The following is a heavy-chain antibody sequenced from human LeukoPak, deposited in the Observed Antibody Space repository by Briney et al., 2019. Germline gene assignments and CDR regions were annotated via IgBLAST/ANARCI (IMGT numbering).Heavy chain of an antibody. D-gene: IGHD3-9*01. J-gene: IGHJ4*02. V-gene: IGHV1-18*01. CDR2: ISAFNGNT. Sequence: ASVKVSCKASGYTFTTYNINWVRQAPGQGLEWMGWISAFNGNTKSAQKSQGRLTMTTDTFTSTAYMELRSLRSDDTAVYYCAREPIRSNYHDILTGAYVDYWGQGTLVTVSS. CDR1: GYTFTTYN. CDR3: AREPIRSNYHDILTGAYVDY.